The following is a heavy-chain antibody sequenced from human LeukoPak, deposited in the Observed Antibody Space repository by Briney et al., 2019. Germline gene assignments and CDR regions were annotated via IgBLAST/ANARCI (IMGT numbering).Heavy chain of an antibody. V-gene: IGHV3-72*01. J-gene: IGHJ6*02. CDR2: TRNKAKNYTT. CDR3: SRGSASHPYYYGMDV. D-gene: IGHD6-19*01. CDR1: GFIFSDHY. Sequence: QPGGSLRLSCAASGFIFSDHYMDWVRQTPGRGLEWVGRTRNKAKNYTTQYAASVRGRFTISTDESKNPLYLQMNSLKTEDTAVYYCSRGSASHPYYYGMDVWGQGTTVTVSS.